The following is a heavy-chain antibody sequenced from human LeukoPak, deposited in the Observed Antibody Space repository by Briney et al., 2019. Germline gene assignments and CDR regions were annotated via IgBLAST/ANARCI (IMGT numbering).Heavy chain of an antibody. CDR3: ARDGSGSYYNPTFDY. V-gene: IGHV3-30*04. J-gene: IGHJ4*02. Sequence: GGTLRLSCAASGFTFSSYAMHWVRQAPGKGLEWVAVISYAGSNKYYADSVKGRFTISRDNSKNTLYLQMNSLGAEDTAVYYCARDGSGSYYNPTFDYWGQGTLVTVSS. D-gene: IGHD3-10*01. CDR1: GFTFSSYA. CDR2: ISYAGSNK.